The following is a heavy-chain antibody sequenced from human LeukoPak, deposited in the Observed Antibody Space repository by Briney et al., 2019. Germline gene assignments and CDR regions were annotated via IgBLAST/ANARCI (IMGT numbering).Heavy chain of an antibody. CDR2: INPNSGGT. V-gene: IGHV1-2*02. CDR1: GYTFTGYY. CDR3: ARSDDIVVVPGSRYYYYMDV. D-gene: IGHD2-2*01. J-gene: IGHJ6*03. Sequence: ASVKVSCKASGYTFTGYYMHWVRQAPGQGLEWMGWINPNSGGTNYAQKFQGRVTMTRDTSISTAYMELSRLRSDDTAVYYCARSDDIVVVPGSRYYYYMDVWGKGTTVTVSS.